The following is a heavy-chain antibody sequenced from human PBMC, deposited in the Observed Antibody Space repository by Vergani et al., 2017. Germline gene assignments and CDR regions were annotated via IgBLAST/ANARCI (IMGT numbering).Heavy chain of an antibody. D-gene: IGHD1-26*01. CDR2: IIPILGIA. CDR3: ARAVGPDAFDI. Sequence: QVQLVQSGAEVKKPGSSVKVSCKASGGTFSSYTISWVRQAPGQGLEWMGRIIPILGIANYAQKFQGRVTITADKSTSTAYMELSSLRSDDTAVYYCARAVGPDAFDIWGQGTMVTVSS. CDR1: GGTFSSYT. V-gene: IGHV1-69*02. J-gene: IGHJ3*02.